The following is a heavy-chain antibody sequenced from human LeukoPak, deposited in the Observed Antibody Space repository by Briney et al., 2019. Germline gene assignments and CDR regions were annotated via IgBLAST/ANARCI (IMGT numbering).Heavy chain of an antibody. CDR1: GGTISSYY. V-gene: IGHV4-59*01. J-gene: IGHJ6*04. CDR2: IYYSGST. Sequence: SETLSLTCNASGGTISSYYLSWIRQPPGKGLEWIGYIYYSGSTNYNPSLKSRVTISVDTSKNQFSLKLSSVTAADTAVYYCARGPYGSGKNYYYGMDVWGKGTTVTVSS. CDR3: ARGPYGSGKNYYYGMDV. D-gene: IGHD3-10*01.